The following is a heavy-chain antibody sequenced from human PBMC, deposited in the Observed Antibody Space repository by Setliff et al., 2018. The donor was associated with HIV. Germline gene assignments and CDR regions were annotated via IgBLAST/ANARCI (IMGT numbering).Heavy chain of an antibody. Sequence: SETLSLTCAVSGYSISSSHWWGWIRQPPGKGLEWIGYLYYSGSTNYNPSLKSRATMSVDTSNNRFSLKLSSVTALDTAVYYCAKTVVGDSYALPNDGFDIWVQGTMVTVSS. V-gene: IGHV4-28*06. CDR2: LYYSGST. CDR3: AKTVVGDSYALPNDGFDI. J-gene: IGHJ3*02. D-gene: IGHD3-16*01. CDR1: GYSISSSHW.